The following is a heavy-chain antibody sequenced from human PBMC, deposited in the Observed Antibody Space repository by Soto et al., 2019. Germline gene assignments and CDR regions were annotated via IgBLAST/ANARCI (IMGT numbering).Heavy chain of an antibody. CDR1: GGSFSGYY. Sequence: SETLSLTCAVYGGSFSGYYWSWIRQPPGKGLEWIGEINHSGSTNYNPSLKSRVTISVDTSKNQFSLKLSSVTAADTAVYYCARAYWLDNRFDYWGQGTLVTVSS. CDR2: INHSGST. CDR3: ARAYWLDNRFDY. V-gene: IGHV4-34*01. D-gene: IGHD2-8*02. J-gene: IGHJ4*02.